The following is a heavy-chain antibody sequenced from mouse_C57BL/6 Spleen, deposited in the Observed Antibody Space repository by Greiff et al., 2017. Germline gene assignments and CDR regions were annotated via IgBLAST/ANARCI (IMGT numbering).Heavy chain of an antibody. CDR3: ERDNIYDYVGVDYAMVY. J-gene: IGHJ4*01. CDR2: IDPNSGGT. V-gene: IGHV1-72*01. CDR1: GYTFPSYW. D-gene: IGHD2-4*01. Sequence: QVQLQQPGAELVKPGASVKLSCKASGYTFPSYWMPWVKQRPGRGLEWIGRIDPNSGGTKYNETFKSQATLTVDNPPSTAYMQLSSLIYEESAVYYCERDNIYDYVGVDYAMVYGGKGPSVTVPS.